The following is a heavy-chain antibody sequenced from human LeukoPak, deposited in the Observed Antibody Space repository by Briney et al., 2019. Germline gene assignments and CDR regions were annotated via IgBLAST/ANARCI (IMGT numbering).Heavy chain of an antibody. CDR1: GGSISSGDYY. CDR3: ARAGYYYDSSGYYLDAYDY. D-gene: IGHD3-22*01. Sequence: SETLSLTCTVSGGSISSGDYYWSWIRQPPGKGLEWIGYIYYSGSTYYNPSLKSRVTISVDTSKNQFSLKLSSVTAADTAVYYCARAGYYYDSSGYYLDAYDYWGQGTLVTVSS. CDR2: IYYSGST. V-gene: IGHV4-30-4*01. J-gene: IGHJ4*02.